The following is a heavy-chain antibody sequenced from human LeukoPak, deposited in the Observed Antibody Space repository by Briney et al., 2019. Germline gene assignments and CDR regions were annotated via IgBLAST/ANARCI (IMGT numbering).Heavy chain of an antibody. CDR1: GGSFSGYY. CDR2: INHSGST. Sequence: SETLSLTCAVYGGSFSGYYWSWIRQPPGKGLEWIGEINHSGSTNYNPSLKSRVTISVDTSKNQFSLKLSSVTAADTAVYYCARGWESSGWYSYWFDPWGHGTLVTVSS. J-gene: IGHJ5*02. D-gene: IGHD6-19*01. V-gene: IGHV4-34*01. CDR3: ARGWESSGWYSYWFDP.